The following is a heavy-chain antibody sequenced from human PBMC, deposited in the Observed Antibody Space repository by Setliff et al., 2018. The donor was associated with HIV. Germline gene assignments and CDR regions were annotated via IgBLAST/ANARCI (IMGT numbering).Heavy chain of an antibody. CDR1: GGSISSSSYY. CDR2: IYYSGST. V-gene: IGHV4-39*07. Sequence: NPSETLSLTCTVSGGSISSSSYYWGWIRQPPGKGLEGIGSIYYSGSTYYNPSLKSRVTISVDTSKNQFSLKLSSVTAADTAVYYCARGRLWRDAFDIWGQGAMVTISS. CDR3: ARGRLWRDAFDI. J-gene: IGHJ3*02. D-gene: IGHD1-1*01.